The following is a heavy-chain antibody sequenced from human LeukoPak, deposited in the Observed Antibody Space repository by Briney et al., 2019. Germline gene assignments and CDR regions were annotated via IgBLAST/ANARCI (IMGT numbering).Heavy chain of an antibody. Sequence: VKVSCKASGYTFSGSFILWVRQAPGQGLEWMGRMNPTDGGAIYAQDFQGRFTMTRETSISTDYMELSRLTSDDTAVYYCARVPRVATINNWFDPWGQGTLVTVSS. CDR3: ARVPRVATINNWFDP. J-gene: IGHJ5*02. CDR1: GYTFSGSF. D-gene: IGHD5-12*01. V-gene: IGHV1-2*06. CDR2: MNPTDGGA.